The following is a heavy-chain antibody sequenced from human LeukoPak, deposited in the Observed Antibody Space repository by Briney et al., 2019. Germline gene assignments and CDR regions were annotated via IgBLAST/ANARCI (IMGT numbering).Heavy chain of an antibody. CDR3: ARQGYCSSTSCYNRGFFDY. J-gene: IGHJ4*02. V-gene: IGHV4-34*01. Sequence: SETLSLTCAVYGGSFSGYYWGWIRQPPGKGLEWIGSIYYSGSTNYNPSLKSRVTISVDTSKNQFSLKLSSVTAADTAVYYCARQGYCSSTSCYNRGFFDYWGQGTLVTVSS. D-gene: IGHD2-2*01. CDR2: IYYSGST. CDR1: GGSFSGYY.